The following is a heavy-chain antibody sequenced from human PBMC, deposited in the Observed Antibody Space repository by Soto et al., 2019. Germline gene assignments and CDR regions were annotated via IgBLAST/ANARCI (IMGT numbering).Heavy chain of an antibody. J-gene: IGHJ4*02. CDR2: ISHDGNNK. CDR1: GFTFNNYA. V-gene: IGHV3-30-3*01. Sequence: GGSLRLSCTASGFTFNNYAMHWVRQAPGKGLEWVAVISHDGNNKLYADSVAGRFTLSRDSSKKLLYLQMDSLRVEDTATYFCARERVAARLGPFDYWGQGALVTSPQ. CDR3: ARERVAARLGPFDY. D-gene: IGHD6-6*01.